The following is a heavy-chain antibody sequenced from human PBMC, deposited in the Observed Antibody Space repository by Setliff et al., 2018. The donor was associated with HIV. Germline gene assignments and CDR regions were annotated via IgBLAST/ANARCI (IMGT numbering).Heavy chain of an antibody. Sequence: KPSETLSLTCTVSGGSISSSRYYWGWIRQPPGKGLEWIGSIYYSGSTYYNPSLKSRVTISVDTSKNQFSLRLSSVTAEDTAVYYCACGAAAGTDYYYYYYMDVWGKGTTVTVSS. V-gene: IGHV4-39*01. D-gene: IGHD6-13*01. J-gene: IGHJ6*03. CDR3: ACGAAAGTDYYYYYYMDV. CDR1: GGSISSSRYY. CDR2: IYYSGST.